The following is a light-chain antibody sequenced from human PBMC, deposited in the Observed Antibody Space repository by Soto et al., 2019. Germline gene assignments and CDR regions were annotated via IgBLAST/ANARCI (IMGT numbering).Light chain of an antibody. V-gene: IGKV3-11*01. Sequence: EIVLTQSPATLSSFPGDRVTLSCRASQSISQSLAWYQQRPGQSPRLLIYDASRRATGIPDRFTGSGFGTDFTLTISSLEPEDSAVYYCQQRHMWPITFGQGTKVDIK. CDR3: QQRHMWPIT. CDR1: QSISQS. CDR2: DAS. J-gene: IGKJ1*01.